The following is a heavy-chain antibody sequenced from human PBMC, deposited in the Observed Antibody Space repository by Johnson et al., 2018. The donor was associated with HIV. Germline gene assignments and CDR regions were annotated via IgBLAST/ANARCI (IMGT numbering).Heavy chain of an antibody. J-gene: IGHJ3*02. CDR3: AGGRGWVTLNAFDM. Sequence: QVLLVESGGGVVQPGRSLRASCAVSGFTFSDFYMSWIRQAPGKGLEWVSYISSSGGTIYYADSVKGRFTISRDNAKNSLYLQMNRLRADDTAVYYCAGGRGWVTLNAFDMWGQGTLVTDCS. CDR1: GFTFSDFY. V-gene: IGHV3-11*04. D-gene: IGHD4-23*01. CDR2: ISSSGGTI.